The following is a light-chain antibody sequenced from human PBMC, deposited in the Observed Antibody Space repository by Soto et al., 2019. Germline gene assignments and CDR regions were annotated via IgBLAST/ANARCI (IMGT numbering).Light chain of an antibody. Sequence: IVLTQPPGTLSLSPGERATLSCGASQSVTNNFLAWYQQKPGQAPRLLIYGASSGATGVPDRFSGSGSGTDFTLTISRLEPGDFAVYYCQQYGTPLFTFGPGTKVDSK. CDR3: QQYGTPLFT. CDR1: QSVTNNF. V-gene: IGKV3-20*01. CDR2: GAS. J-gene: IGKJ3*01.